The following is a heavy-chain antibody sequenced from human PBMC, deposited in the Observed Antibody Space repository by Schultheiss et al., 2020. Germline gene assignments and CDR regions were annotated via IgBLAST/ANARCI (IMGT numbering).Heavy chain of an antibody. CDR3: ARDLAIFGVVIIRVGFDY. J-gene: IGHJ4*02. D-gene: IGHD3-3*01. Sequence: GESLKISCAASGFTFDDYAMHWVRQAPGKGLEWVANIKQDGSEKHYVDSVKGRFTISRDNAKNSVYLQINSLRVEDTAVYYCARDLAIFGVVIIRVGFDYWGQGTLVTVSS. V-gene: IGHV3-7*03. CDR1: GFTFDDYA. CDR2: IKQDGSEK.